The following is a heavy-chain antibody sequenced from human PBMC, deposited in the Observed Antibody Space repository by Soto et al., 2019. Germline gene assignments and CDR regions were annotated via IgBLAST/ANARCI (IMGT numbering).Heavy chain of an antibody. V-gene: IGHV1-8*01. Sequence: ASLKVSCKASGYTFTSYDINWVRQATGQVLEWMGWMNPNSGNTGYAQKFQGRVTMTRNTSISTAYMELSSLRSEDTAVYYCARKASYYDFWSGYAYYGMDVWGQGTTVTVSS. D-gene: IGHD3-3*01. CDR2: MNPNSGNT. J-gene: IGHJ6*02. CDR3: ARKASYYDFWSGYAYYGMDV. CDR1: GYTFTSYD.